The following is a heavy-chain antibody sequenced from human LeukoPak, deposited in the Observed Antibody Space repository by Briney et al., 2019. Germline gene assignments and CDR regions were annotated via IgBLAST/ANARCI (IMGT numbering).Heavy chain of an antibody. J-gene: IGHJ4*02. Sequence: GGSLRLSCAASRFTFSSYWMHWVRQAPGKGLVWVSRINTDGSSTSYADSVKGRFTISRDNAKNTLYLQMNSLRAEDTAVYYCARVLGSYYDFWSGYHTPDYWGQGTLVTVSS. D-gene: IGHD3-3*01. CDR2: INTDGSST. CDR3: ARVLGSYYDFWSGYHTPDY. CDR1: RFTFSSYW. V-gene: IGHV3-74*01.